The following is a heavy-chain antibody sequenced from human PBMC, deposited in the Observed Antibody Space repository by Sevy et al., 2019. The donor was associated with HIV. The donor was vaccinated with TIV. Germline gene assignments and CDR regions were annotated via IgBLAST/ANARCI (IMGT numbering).Heavy chain of an antibody. Sequence: GGSLRLSCAASGFTFSSYWMHWVRQAPGKGLVWVSRINSDGSSTSYADSVKGRFTISRDNAKNTLYLQMNSLRAEDTAVYYCARDKEYYDFWSGYSYYYYYGMDVWGQGTTVIVSS. CDR2: INSDGSST. V-gene: IGHV3-74*01. D-gene: IGHD3-3*01. CDR1: GFTFSSYW. CDR3: ARDKEYYDFWSGYSYYYYYGMDV. J-gene: IGHJ6*02.